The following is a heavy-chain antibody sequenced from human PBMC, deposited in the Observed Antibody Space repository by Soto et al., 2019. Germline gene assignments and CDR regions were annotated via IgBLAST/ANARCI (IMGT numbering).Heavy chain of an antibody. CDR1: GFTFSSYA. Sequence: GGSLRLSCAASGFTFSSYAMHWVRQAPGKGLEWVAVISYEGSNKYYADSVKGRFTISRDNSKNTLYLQMNSLRAEDTAVYYCAKDKGYCSSTSCYTMGVWGQGTTVTVSS. V-gene: IGHV3-30-3*01. J-gene: IGHJ6*02. CDR3: AKDKGYCSSTSCYTMGV. D-gene: IGHD2-2*02. CDR2: ISYEGSNK.